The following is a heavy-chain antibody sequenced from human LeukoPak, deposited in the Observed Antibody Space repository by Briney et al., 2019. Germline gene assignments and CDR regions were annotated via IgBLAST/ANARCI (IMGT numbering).Heavy chain of an antibody. J-gene: IGHJ6*02. Sequence: PGGSLRLSCAASGFTFSGSEMNWVRQAPGKGLEWVSYISSSGITIYYADSVKGRFTISRDNAKNSLYLQINSLRAEDTAVYYCARVSSYDSTFYYYYYGMDVWGQGTTVTVSS. CDR3: ARVSSYDSTFYYYYYGMDV. CDR1: GFTFSGSE. CDR2: ISSSGITI. D-gene: IGHD2-2*01. V-gene: IGHV3-48*03.